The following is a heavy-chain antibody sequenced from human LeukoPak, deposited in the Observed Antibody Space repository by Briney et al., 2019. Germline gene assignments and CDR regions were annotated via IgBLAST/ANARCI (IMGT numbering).Heavy chain of an antibody. D-gene: IGHD6-19*01. J-gene: IGHJ4*02. CDR1: GFTFSSYG. CDR3: ARDSAPYSSGWYHYFDY. CDR2: IWYDGSNK. Sequence: GESLRLSCAASGFTFSSYGMHWVRQAPGKGLEWVAVIWYDGSNKYYADSVKGRFTISRDNSKNTLSLQMNSLRAEDTAVYYCARDSAPYSSGWYHYFDYWGQGTLVTVSS. V-gene: IGHV3-33*01.